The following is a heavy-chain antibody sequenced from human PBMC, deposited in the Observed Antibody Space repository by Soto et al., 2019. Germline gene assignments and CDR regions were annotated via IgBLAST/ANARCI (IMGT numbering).Heavy chain of an antibody. CDR1: GYTFTHYY. D-gene: IGHD3-22*01. J-gene: IGHJ4*02. V-gene: IGHV1-46*01. Sequence: QVQLVQSGAEVKKPGASVKVSCKTSGYTFTHYYMHWVRLAPGQGLEWMGVINPGGGYTTYAQKFQGRVPMTRDTSTSTVYMELSSLKSEDTAVYYCGREYFDSRGTPPGDWGQGTLVTVSS. CDR3: GREYFDSRGTPPGD. CDR2: INPGGGYT.